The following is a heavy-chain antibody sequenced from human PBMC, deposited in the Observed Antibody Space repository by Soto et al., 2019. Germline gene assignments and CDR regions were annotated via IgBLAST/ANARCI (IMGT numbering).Heavy chain of an antibody. CDR3: AKDERREIQLTYLTYGLDV. CDR1: AFAFSSYG. J-gene: IGHJ6*02. Sequence: QVQLVESGGGVVQPGKSLRLSCAGSAFAFSSYGIHWVRQAPGKGLEWVAAIAYDGSAEYYTDSMKGRVTISRDNSKNMVFLQMNSLRAEDTAVYYCAKDERREIQLTYLTYGLDVWGQGTTVTVSS. CDR2: IAYDGSAE. V-gene: IGHV3-30*18.